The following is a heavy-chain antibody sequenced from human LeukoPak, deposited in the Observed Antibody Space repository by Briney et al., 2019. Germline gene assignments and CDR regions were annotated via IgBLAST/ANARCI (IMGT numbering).Heavy chain of an antibody. CDR1: GGSFSGYY. CDR3: GREISGYCSRTSCYHPDY. D-gene: IGHD2-2*01. CDR2: IYYSGST. J-gene: IGHJ4*02. V-gene: IGHV4-34*01. Sequence: PSETLSLTCAVYGGSFSGYYWSWIRQPPGMGLEWIGYIYYSGSTYYNPSLKSRVTISVDTSKNQFSLKLSSVTAADTAVYYCGREISGYCSRTSCYHPDYWGQGTLVSVSS.